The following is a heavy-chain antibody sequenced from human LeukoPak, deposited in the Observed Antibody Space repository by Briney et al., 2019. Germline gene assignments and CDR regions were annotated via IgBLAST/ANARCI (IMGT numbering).Heavy chain of an antibody. Sequence: ASVKVSCEASGYNLTYNYMHWVRQAPGQGLEWMAAINPSGGSTTYAQKFQGRVTVTRDTSTSTVYMELSSLRSEDTAVYYCAPDAYHWGQGTLVTVSS. CDR1: GYNLTYNY. V-gene: IGHV1-46*01. J-gene: IGHJ5*02. CDR3: APDAYH. CDR2: INPSGGST.